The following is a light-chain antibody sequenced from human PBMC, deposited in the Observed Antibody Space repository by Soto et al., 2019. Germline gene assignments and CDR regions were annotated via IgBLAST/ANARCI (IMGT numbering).Light chain of an antibody. Sequence: EDVLTQSPGTLSLYPGERATLSCRASQSVSNYVAWYQQKHGQAPRLLMYGTSSRATGIPDRFSGSGSGTDFTLTTCRLEPEDFAVYYCQQYGSSPQTFGQGTKV. CDR3: QQYGSSPQT. V-gene: IGKV3-20*01. CDR2: GTS. CDR1: QSVSNY. J-gene: IGKJ1*01.